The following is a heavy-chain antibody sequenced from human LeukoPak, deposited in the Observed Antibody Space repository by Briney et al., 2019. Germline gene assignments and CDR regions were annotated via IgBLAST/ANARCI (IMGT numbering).Heavy chain of an antibody. Sequence: GESLKISCKGSGYSFTTYWISWVRQMPGKGLEWMGRIDPSDSYTNYSPSFQGHVTISADTSISTAYLKRSSLKASDTAMYYCAKWGAGGDFDVWGQGTMVTVSS. V-gene: IGHV5-10-1*01. D-gene: IGHD3-16*01. CDR3: AKWGAGGDFDV. CDR2: IDPSDSYT. J-gene: IGHJ3*01. CDR1: GYSFTTYW.